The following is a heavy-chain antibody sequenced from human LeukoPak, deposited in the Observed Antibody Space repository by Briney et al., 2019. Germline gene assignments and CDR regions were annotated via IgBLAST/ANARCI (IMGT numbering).Heavy chain of an antibody. CDR2: IYYSGST. D-gene: IGHD3-10*01. V-gene: IGHV4-59*01. Sequence: SETLSPTFTVSGGSISSYYWSWIRQPPGKGLEWIGYIYYSGSTNYNPSLKSRVTISVDTSKNQFSLKLSSVTAADTAVYYCARRPVLLWFGELSDWYFDLWGRGTLVTVSS. CDR1: GGSISSYY. J-gene: IGHJ2*01. CDR3: ARRPVLLWFGELSDWYFDL.